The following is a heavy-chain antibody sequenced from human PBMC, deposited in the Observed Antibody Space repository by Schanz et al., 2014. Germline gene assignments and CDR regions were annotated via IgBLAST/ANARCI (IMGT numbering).Heavy chain of an antibody. V-gene: IGHV3-48*01. CDR2: IDGKSTTV. CDR1: GFTFSTYA. D-gene: IGHD2-15*01. CDR3: ARDRGYCSGGSCLTFDY. Sequence: EVQLLDSGGGLVQPGGSLRLSCAASGFTFSTYAMSWVRQAPGKGLEWLSYIDGKSTTVYYADSVKGRFTVSRDNARNSLYLHMNTLGAEDTAVYYCARDRGYCSGGSCLTFDYWGQGTLVTVSS. J-gene: IGHJ4*02.